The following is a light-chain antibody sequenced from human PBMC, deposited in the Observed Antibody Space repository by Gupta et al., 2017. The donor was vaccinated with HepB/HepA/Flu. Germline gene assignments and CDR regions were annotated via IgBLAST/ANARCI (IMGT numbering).Light chain of an antibody. CDR2: SAS. J-gene: IGKJ5*01. CDR1: ENVYSF. CDR3: QQSYRTLT. Sequence: QMSQSPSSLSASLGDSVTITCRASENVYSFLNWYQQKPGRAPKLIIYSASTLERGVPSRFSGSGYGKDFTLTSSQRHVEDCDIYYWQQSYRTLTFGQGTRLEIK. V-gene: IGKV1-39*01.